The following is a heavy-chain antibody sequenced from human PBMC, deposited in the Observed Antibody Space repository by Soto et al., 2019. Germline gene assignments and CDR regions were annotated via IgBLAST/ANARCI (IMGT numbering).Heavy chain of an antibody. CDR1: GVSISSSSYY. D-gene: IGHD3-22*01. CDR3: ARGDRSGDGLDS. Sequence: SETLSLTCTVSGVSISSSSYYWGWIRQPPGKGLEWIGRIYYSGSTYYNPSLKSRVTISVDTSKNQFSLKLSSVTAADTAVYYCARGDRSGDGLDSWGQGTLVTVS. CDR2: IYYSGST. J-gene: IGHJ4*02. V-gene: IGHV4-39*01.